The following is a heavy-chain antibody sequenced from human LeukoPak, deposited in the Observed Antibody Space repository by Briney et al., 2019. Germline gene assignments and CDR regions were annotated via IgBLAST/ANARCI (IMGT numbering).Heavy chain of an antibody. CDR3: ARDGSGSSLP. J-gene: IGHJ4*02. D-gene: IGHD6-13*01. Sequence: SVNLSCTASGYTFTRYYIHLVRQAPGHRCEWMAIINPSESSTTNSQKFQGKVTMTRDTSISTAYTELSRLRSDDTAVYYCARDGSGSSLPWGQGTLVTVSS. CDR2: INPSESST. CDR1: GYTFTRYY. V-gene: IGHV1-2*02.